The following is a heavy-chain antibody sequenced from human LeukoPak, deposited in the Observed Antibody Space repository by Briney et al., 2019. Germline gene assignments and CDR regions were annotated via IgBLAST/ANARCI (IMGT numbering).Heavy chain of an antibody. V-gene: IGHV3-23*01. D-gene: IGHD3-22*01. CDR2: ISASGGST. CDR3: AKAANYYDSSGYPDY. J-gene: IGHJ4*02. Sequence: GGSLRLSCAASGFTFGTYAMSWVRQAPGKGLEWVSTISASGGSTYYADSVKGRFTISRDNSKNTLSLQMNTLRVEDTAIYYCAKAANYYDSSGYPDYWGQGTLVTVSS. CDR1: GFTFGTYA.